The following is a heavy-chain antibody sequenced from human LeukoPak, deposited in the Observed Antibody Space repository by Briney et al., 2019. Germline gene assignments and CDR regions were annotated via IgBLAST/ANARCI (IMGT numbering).Heavy chain of an antibody. CDR2: ISSSGSTI. Sequence: GGSLRLSSAASGFTFSDYYMSWIRQAPGKGLEWVSYISSSGSTICYADSVKGRFTISRDNGKNSLSLQMNSLRAEDTAVYYCARVEYIYGYGSWGQGTLVTVSS. CDR1: GFTFSDYY. J-gene: IGHJ5*02. D-gene: IGHD5-18*01. CDR3: ARVEYIYGYGS. V-gene: IGHV3-11*01.